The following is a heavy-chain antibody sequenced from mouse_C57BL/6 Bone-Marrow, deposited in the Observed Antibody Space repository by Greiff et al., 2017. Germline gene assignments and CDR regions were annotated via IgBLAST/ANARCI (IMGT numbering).Heavy chain of an antibody. V-gene: IGHV1-54*01. CDR3: ARAGYWYFDV. CDR1: GYAFTNYL. Sequence: VQRVESGAELVRPGTSVKVSCKASGYAFTNYLIEWVKQRPGQGLEWIGVINPGSGGTNYNEKFKGKATLTADKSSSTAYMQLSSLTSEESAVYFCARAGYWYFDVWGTGTTVTVSS. CDR2: INPGSGGT. J-gene: IGHJ1*03.